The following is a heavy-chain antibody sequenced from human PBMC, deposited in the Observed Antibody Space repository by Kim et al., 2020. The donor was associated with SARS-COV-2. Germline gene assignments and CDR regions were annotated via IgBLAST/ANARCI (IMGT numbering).Heavy chain of an antibody. D-gene: IGHD3-10*01. J-gene: IGHJ3*02. CDR3: ATGDFGGAFDI. CDR2: T. V-gene: IGHV1-24*01. Sequence: TIYAPKFQGRDNLTEDTSTDTAYMELSSLRSEDTAVYYCATGDFGGAFDIWGQGTMVTVSS.